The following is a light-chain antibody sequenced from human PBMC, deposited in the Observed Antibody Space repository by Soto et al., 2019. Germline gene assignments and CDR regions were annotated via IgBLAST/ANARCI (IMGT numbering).Light chain of an antibody. J-gene: IGLJ3*02. CDR1: SSDIGGNT. CDR2: SDN. CDR3: ATWDDSLSGVNWV. V-gene: IGLV1-44*01. Sequence: QSVLTQPPSVSGTPGQRVTISCSGSSSDIGGNTVGWYQQLPRAAPKLLIHSDNQRPSGVPDRFSGSKSGTSASLVISGLQSEDEAVYFCATWDDSLSGVNWVFGGGTKLTVL.